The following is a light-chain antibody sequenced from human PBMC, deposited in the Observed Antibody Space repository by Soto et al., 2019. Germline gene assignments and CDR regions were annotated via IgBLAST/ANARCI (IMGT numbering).Light chain of an antibody. CDR3: QQYCNSLTWT. J-gene: IGKJ1*01. CDR2: GAS. Sequence: EIVLTQSPGTLSLSPGERATLSCRASQSVSSSYLAWYQQKPGQAPRLLIYGASSRATGIPDRCSGSGSGTDFTLTISRLEPEDFAVSYCQQYCNSLTWTFGQGTKVEIK. V-gene: IGKV3-20*01. CDR1: QSVSSSY.